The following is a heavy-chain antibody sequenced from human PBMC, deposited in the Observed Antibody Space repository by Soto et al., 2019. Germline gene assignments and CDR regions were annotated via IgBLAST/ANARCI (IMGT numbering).Heavy chain of an antibody. D-gene: IGHD3-22*01. CDR1: GLNFKVYA. Sequence: GGSLRLSCEAAGLNFKVYAMTWVRQEPGKGLEWVSAISGSGDVSYYADSVKGRFTISRDNAKNSLYLQMNSLRAEDTAVYYCARYDSSGYYWPYYYYGMDLWGQGTTVTVS. CDR3: ARYDSSGYYWPYYYYGMDL. J-gene: IGHJ6*02. CDR2: ISGSGDVS. V-gene: IGHV3-21*01.